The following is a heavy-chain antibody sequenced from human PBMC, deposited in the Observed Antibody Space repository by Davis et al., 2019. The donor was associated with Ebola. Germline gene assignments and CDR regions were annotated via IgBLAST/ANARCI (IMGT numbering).Heavy chain of an antibody. V-gene: IGHV3-30-3*01. Sequence: PGGSLRLSCAASGFTFSSYAMHWVRQAPGKGLEWVAVISYDGSNKCYADSVKGRFTISRDNAKNSLYLQMNSLRAEDTAVYYCARDGQQLPLGDYYYYMDVWGKGTTVTVSS. J-gene: IGHJ6*03. D-gene: IGHD6-13*01. CDR1: GFTFSSYA. CDR2: ISYDGSNK. CDR3: ARDGQQLPLGDYYYYMDV.